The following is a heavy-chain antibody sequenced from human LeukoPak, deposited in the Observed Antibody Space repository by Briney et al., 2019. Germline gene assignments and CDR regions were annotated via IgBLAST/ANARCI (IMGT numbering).Heavy chain of an antibody. V-gene: IGHV3-7*01. CDR1: GFTLSRHW. J-gene: IGHJ4*02. CDR2: IKEDGSEG. CDR3: ARHLSGVTGYTYGRGIDY. D-gene: IGHD5-18*01. Sequence: GGSLRLSCAASGFTLSRHWMSWVRQAPGKGLEWVANIKEDGSEGYYVDSVKGRFTISRDNAKTSLYLQMISLRAEDTAVYYCARHLSGVTGYTYGRGIDYRGQGTLVTVSS.